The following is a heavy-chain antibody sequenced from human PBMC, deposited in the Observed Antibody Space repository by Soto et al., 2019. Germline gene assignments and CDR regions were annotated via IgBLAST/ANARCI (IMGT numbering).Heavy chain of an antibody. CDR2: IYYSGST. Sequence: QLQLQESGPGLVKPSETLSLTCTVSGGSISSSSYYWGWIRQPPGKGLEWIGSIYYSGSTYYNPSLKSRVTISVDTSKNQFSLKLSSVTAADTAVYYCARHGRLYGGYGEGWFDPWGQGTLVTVSS. D-gene: IGHD5-12*01. CDR1: GGSISSSSYY. J-gene: IGHJ5*02. V-gene: IGHV4-39*01. CDR3: ARHGRLYGGYGEGWFDP.